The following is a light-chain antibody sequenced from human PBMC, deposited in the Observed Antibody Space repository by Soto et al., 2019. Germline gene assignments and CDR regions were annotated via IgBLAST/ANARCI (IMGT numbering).Light chain of an antibody. CDR3: QVWDSSSDHDVV. V-gene: IGLV3-21*04. J-gene: IGLJ2*01. Sequence: SYELTQPPSVSVAPGKTARITCGGNNIGSKSVHWYQQKPGQAPVLVIYYDSDRPSGIPERFSGSNSGNTATLTISRVEAGDEADYYSQVWDSSSDHDVVFGGGTKVTVL. CDR2: YDS. CDR1: NIGSKS.